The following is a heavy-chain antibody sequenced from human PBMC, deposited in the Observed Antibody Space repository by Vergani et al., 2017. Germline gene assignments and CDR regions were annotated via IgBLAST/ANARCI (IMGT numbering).Heavy chain of an antibody. V-gene: IGHV3-23*04. J-gene: IGHJ4*02. CDR2: ISGSGTST. D-gene: IGHD2-15*01. CDR3: AKDRSGGSCYDY. Sequence: EVDLVEPGGGLAQPGGSLRLSCEASGITFWKFGMHWVRQGPGKGLEWVSGISGSGTSTYYADSVKGRFTISKDNSKNTLFLQMNSLRAEYTAVYYCAKDRSGGSCYDYWGQGTLVTVSS. CDR1: GITFWKFG.